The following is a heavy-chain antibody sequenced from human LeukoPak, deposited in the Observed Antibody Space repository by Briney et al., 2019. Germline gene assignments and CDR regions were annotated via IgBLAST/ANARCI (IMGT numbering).Heavy chain of an antibody. CDR2: IYYSGTS. Sequence: SETLSLTCTVSGDSITNYYWSWIRQSPGKGLEWIGYIYYSGTSNYNPSLKSRVTMSLDTSRNHFFLRLTSVTDADTAIYYCARGSRRELEFNYWGQGTLVTASS. V-gene: IGHV4-59*01. J-gene: IGHJ4*02. D-gene: IGHD3-10*01. CDR1: GDSITNYY. CDR3: ARGSRRELEFNY.